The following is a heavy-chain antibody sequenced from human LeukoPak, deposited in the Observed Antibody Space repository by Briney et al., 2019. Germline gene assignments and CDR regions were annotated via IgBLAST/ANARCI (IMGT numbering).Heavy chain of an antibody. D-gene: IGHD3-10*01. CDR3: ARQCRATMVRGVTWGWFDP. J-gene: IGHJ5*02. CDR1: GGSISSSSYH. CDR2: IYYSGST. V-gene: IGHV4-39*01. Sequence: PSETLSLTCTVSGGSISSSSYHWGWIRQPPGKGLEWIGSIYYSGSTYYNPSLKSRVTISVDTSKNQFSLKLSSVTAADTAVYYCARQCRATMVRGVTWGWFDPWGQGTLVTVSS.